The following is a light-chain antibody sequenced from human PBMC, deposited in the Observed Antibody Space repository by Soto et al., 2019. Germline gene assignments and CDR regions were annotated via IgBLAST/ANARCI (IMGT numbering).Light chain of an antibody. V-gene: IGLV2-14*03. Sequence: QSVVTQPASVSGSPGQSITISCTGNSRAVSAYNFVSRYQHHTGKAPKLIIYDSTNRHSGISNRVSGPKSGNTAFLTISGLQAEDEADYYCTSYTNSITYDFGTGTKVTVL. CDR1: SRAVSAYNF. J-gene: IGLJ1*01. CDR2: DST. CDR3: TSYTNSITYD.